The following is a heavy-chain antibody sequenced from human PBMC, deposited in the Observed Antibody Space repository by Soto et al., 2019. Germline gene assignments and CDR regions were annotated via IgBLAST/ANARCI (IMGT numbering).Heavy chain of an antibody. CDR2: IYHSGST. D-gene: IGHD2-21*02. V-gene: IGHV4-30-2*01. J-gene: IGHJ6*02. Sequence: SETLSLTCAVSGGSIRSGGYSWSWIRQPPGKGLEWIGYIYHSGSTYYNPSFKSRVTISVDTSKNQFSLKLNSVTAADTAVYYCARDLWGYCGTDCYPLDVWGQGTTVTVSS. CDR1: GGSIRSGGYS. CDR3: ARDLWGYCGTDCYPLDV.